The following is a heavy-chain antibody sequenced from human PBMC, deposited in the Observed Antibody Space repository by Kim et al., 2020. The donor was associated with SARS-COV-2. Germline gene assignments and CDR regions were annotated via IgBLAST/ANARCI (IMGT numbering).Heavy chain of an antibody. D-gene: IGHD6-19*01. J-gene: IGHJ3*02. CDR1: GFNFKFYA. V-gene: IGHV3-23*01. CDR3: ARDRADGGWFRNPFDI. Sequence: GGSLRLSCATSGFNFKFYAMTWVRQAPGKGLEWVSAITGDGSTTYYADSVRGRFSLSRDNSRNILYLHMNNLRVDDTALYYCARDRADGGWFRNPFDIRGQGTRVTVSS. CDR2: ITGDGSTT.